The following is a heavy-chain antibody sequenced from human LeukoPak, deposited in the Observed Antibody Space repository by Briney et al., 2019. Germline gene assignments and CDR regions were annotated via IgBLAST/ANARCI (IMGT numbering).Heavy chain of an antibody. CDR1: GFTFSSHW. Sequence: GGSLRLSCAASGFTFSSHWMSWVRQAPGKGLEWVANIKQDGSEKYYVDSVKGRFTISRDNAKNSLYLQMNSLRAEDTAVYYCAREGDSSSWYPEADYWGQGTLVTVSS. CDR2: IKQDGSEK. D-gene: IGHD6-13*01. V-gene: IGHV3-7*03. CDR3: AREGDSSSWYPEADY. J-gene: IGHJ4*02.